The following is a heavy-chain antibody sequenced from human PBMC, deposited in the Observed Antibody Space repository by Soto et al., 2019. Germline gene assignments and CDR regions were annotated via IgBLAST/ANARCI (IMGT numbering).Heavy chain of an antibody. J-gene: IGHJ5*02. CDR1: GGSISSGGYS. CDR3: ARVPSP. Sequence: QLQLQESGSGLVKPSQTLSLTCAVSGGSISSGGYSWSWVRQPPGKGLEWIGDIYHSGSTSYNPALKSRGTISVDRSKNQFSLTLSSVTAADTAVYYCARVPSPWGQGTLVTVSS. V-gene: IGHV4-30-2*01. CDR2: IYHSGST.